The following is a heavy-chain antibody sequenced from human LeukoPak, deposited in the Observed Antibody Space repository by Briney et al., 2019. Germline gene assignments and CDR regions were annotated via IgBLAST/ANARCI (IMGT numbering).Heavy chain of an antibody. V-gene: IGHV1-18*01. CDR2: ISAYNGNT. CDR3: ARERGYCVSSSCYTSDAFDI. CDR1: GYTFTSYG. J-gene: IGHJ3*02. Sequence: GASVKVSCKASGYTFTSYGISWVRQAPGQGLEWMGWISAYNGNTNYAQKLQGRATMTTDTSTSTAYMELRSLRSDDTAVYYCARERGYCVSSSCYTSDAFDIWGQGTMVTVSS. D-gene: IGHD2-2*02.